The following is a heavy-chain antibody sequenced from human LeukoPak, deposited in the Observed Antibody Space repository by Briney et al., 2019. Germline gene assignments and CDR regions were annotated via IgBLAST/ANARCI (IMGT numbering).Heavy chain of an antibody. Sequence: PSETLSLTCTVSGSSISNYYWSWIRQPPGKGLEWIGYIYYSGSTNYNPSLKSRVIISVDTSKNQFSLKLSSVAAADTAVYYCARDYGDYFDYWGQGTLVTVSS. V-gene: IGHV4-59*01. CDR3: ARDYGDYFDY. J-gene: IGHJ4*02. D-gene: IGHD4-17*01. CDR2: IYYSGST. CDR1: GSSISNYY.